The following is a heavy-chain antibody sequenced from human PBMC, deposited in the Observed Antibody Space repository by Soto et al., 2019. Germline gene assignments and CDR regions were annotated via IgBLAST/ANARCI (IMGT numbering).Heavy chain of an antibody. CDR1: GFTFSDYS. CDR3: ARGDYYYYGLDV. V-gene: IGHV3-48*02. CDR2: ISSSSSTM. Sequence: GGSLRLSCAASGFTFSDYSMNWVRQAPGKGLEWLSSISSSSSTMYYADSVKGRFTISRDDAKNSLYLQMNSLRDEDTAVYYFARGDYYYYGLDVWGRGTTVTVSS. D-gene: IGHD3-16*01. J-gene: IGHJ6*02.